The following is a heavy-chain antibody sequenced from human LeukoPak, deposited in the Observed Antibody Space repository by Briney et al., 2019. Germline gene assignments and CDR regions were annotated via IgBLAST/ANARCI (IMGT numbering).Heavy chain of an antibody. CDR2: ISAYNGNT. V-gene: IGHV1-18*01. Sequence: ASVKVSCKASGYTFTSYGISWVRQAPGQGLEWMGWISAYNGNTNYAQKLQGRVTMTTDTSTSTAYMELSSLRSEDTAVYYCARLAPATYYYDSSGYSYFDYWGQGTLVTVSS. D-gene: IGHD3-22*01. CDR3: ARLAPATYYYDSSGYSYFDY. J-gene: IGHJ4*02. CDR1: GYTFTSYG.